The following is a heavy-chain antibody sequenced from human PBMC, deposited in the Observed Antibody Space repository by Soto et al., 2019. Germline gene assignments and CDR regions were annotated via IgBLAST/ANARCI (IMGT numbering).Heavy chain of an antibody. CDR2: INSDGSST. CDR3: AVAVAGPTAICY. V-gene: IGHV3-74*01. J-gene: IGHJ4*02. Sequence: GGSLRLSCAASGLTFSSYWMHWVRQAPGKGLVWVSRINSDGSSTSYADSVKGRFTISRDNAKNTLYLQMNSLRAEDTAVYYCAVAVAGPTAICYWGRGTLLTVSS. CDR1: GLTFSSYW. D-gene: IGHD6-19*01.